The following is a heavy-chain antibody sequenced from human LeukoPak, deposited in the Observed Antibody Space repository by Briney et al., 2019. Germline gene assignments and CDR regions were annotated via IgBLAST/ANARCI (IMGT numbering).Heavy chain of an antibody. V-gene: IGHV4-39*01. D-gene: IGHD2-2*01. Sequence: SSETLSLTCTVSGGSISSSSYYWGWIRQPPGKGLEWIGIIYYSGSTYYNPSLKSRLTISVDTSKNQFSLKLSSVTATDTAVYYCARRGYCSSTSCYEYWFDPWGQGTLVTVSS. CDR2: IYYSGST. J-gene: IGHJ5*02. CDR1: GGSISSSSYY. CDR3: ARRGYCSSTSCYEYWFDP.